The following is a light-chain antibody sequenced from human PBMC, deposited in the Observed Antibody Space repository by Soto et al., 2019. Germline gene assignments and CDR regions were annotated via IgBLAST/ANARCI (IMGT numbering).Light chain of an antibody. CDR2: ASS. CDR1: QAISSY. CDR3: QQYYGFPYT. J-gene: IGKJ2*01. Sequence: AIRMTQSPSSFSASTGDRVTITCRASQAISSYLAWYQQKPGKAPTLLIYASSTLQSGVPSRFSGSGSGTDFTLTISCLQSEDVATYYCQQYYGFPYTFGQGTKLEIK. V-gene: IGKV1-8*01.